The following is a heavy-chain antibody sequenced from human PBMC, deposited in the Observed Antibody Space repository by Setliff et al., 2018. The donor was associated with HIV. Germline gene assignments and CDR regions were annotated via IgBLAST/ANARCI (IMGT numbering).Heavy chain of an antibody. Sequence: SETLSLTCTVSGASIGSSTYYWGCIRQPPGKGLEWIGSIYYSGSTYYNPSLKSRVTISRDTSKNHFSLKLSSVTAADTAIYYCARHPAEGSGSYAALKRYFDLWGRGTLVT. CDR3: ARHPAEGSGSYAALKRYFDL. V-gene: IGHV4-39*01. CDR1: GASIGSSTYY. CDR2: IYYSGST. J-gene: IGHJ2*01. D-gene: IGHD3-10*01.